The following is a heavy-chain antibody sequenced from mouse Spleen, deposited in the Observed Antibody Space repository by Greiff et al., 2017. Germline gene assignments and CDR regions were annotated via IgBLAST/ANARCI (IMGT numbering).Heavy chain of an antibody. D-gene: IGHD6-1*01. Sequence: VQLQQSGPGLVKPSQSLSLTCSVTGYSITSGYYWNRIRQFPGNKLEWMGYISYDGSNNYNPSLKNRISITRDTSKNQFFLKLNSVTTEDTATYYCARGRGAMDYWGQGTSVPVSS. J-gene: IGHJ4*01. CDR3: ARGRGAMDY. V-gene: IGHV3-6*02. CDR2: ISYDGSN. CDR1: GYSITSGYY.